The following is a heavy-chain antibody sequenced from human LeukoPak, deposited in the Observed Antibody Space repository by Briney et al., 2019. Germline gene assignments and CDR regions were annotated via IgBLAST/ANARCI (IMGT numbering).Heavy chain of an antibody. Sequence: ASVTVSCKASGYTFTSYGISWVRQAPGQGLEWMGWISAYNGNTNYAQKLQGRVTMTTDTSTSTAYMELRSLRSDDTAVYYCARAKYYDILTGPYYFDYWGQGTLVTVSS. V-gene: IGHV1-18*01. CDR1: GYTFTSYG. D-gene: IGHD3-9*01. CDR3: ARAKYYDILTGPYYFDY. CDR2: ISAYNGNT. J-gene: IGHJ4*02.